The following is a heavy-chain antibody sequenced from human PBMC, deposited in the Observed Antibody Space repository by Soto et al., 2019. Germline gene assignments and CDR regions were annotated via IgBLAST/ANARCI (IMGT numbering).Heavy chain of an antibody. D-gene: IGHD3-3*01. CDR2: IYHSGST. J-gene: IGHJ4*02. CDR1: GGSISSSNW. V-gene: IGHV4-4*02. CDR3: ARDPDYDFWSGYYG. Sequence: PSETLSLTCAVSGGSISSSNWWSWVRQPPGKGLEWIGEIYHSGSTNYNPSLKSRVTISVDKSKNQFSLKLSSVTAADTAVYYCARDPDYDFWSGYYGWGQGTLVTVSS.